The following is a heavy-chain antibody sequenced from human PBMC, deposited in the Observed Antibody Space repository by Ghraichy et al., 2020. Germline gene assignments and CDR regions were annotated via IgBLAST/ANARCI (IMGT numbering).Heavy chain of an antibody. D-gene: IGHD3-16*02. CDR3: ARGGLHLGELSFYY. Sequence: SVKVSCKASGYTFTGYYMHWVRQAPGQGLEWMGWINPNSGGTNYAQKYQVWVTMTRDTSISTAYMELSSLRSDDTSVYYCARGGLHLGELSFYYWGQGTLVTVSS. J-gene: IGHJ4*02. CDR2: INPNSGGT. CDR1: GYTFTGYY. V-gene: IGHV1-2*04.